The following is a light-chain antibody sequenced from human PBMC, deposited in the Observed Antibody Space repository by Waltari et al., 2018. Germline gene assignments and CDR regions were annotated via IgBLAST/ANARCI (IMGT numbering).Light chain of an antibody. CDR2: WAS. V-gene: IGKV4-1*01. J-gene: IGKJ4*01. CDR3: QQYYSTPLT. CDR1: QSVLYSSNNKNY. Sequence: DIVMTQSPDSLAVSLGERAPTNCKSSQSVLYSSNNKNYFAWYQQKPGQPPKLLIYWASTRESGVPDRFSGSGSGTDFTLTISSLQAEDVAVYYCQQYYSTPLTFGGGTKVEIK.